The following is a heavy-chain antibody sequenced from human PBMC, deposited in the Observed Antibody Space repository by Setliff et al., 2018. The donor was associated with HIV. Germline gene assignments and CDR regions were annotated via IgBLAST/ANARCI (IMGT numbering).Heavy chain of an antibody. J-gene: IGHJ4*02. CDR1: LDSISSYF. Sequence: SETLSLTCTVSLDSISSYFWHWIRQPPGKGLEWIGYISYSGSTKYNPSLKSRRTTSLEASQNQFSLRLTSVTAADTAMYYCARALNDGGDSWGQGTLVTVSS. CDR2: ISYSGST. CDR3: ARALNDGGDS. V-gene: IGHV4-59*01. D-gene: IGHD1-1*01.